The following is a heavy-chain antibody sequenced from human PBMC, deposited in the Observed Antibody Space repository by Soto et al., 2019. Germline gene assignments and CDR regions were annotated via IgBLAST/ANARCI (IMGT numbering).Heavy chain of an antibody. CDR3: AKHSEYQLLSWLDP. V-gene: IGHV3-23*01. D-gene: IGHD2-2*01. Sequence: EVQLLESGGGLVQPGGSLRLSCAASGFSFSTYAMSWVRQPPGKGLEWVSGISAAGGNTYYADSVRGRFTISRDNSKNTVDLQISSLRAEDTALYYCAKHSEYQLLSWLDPWGLGTLVTVSS. CDR2: ISAAGGNT. J-gene: IGHJ5*02. CDR1: GFSFSTYA.